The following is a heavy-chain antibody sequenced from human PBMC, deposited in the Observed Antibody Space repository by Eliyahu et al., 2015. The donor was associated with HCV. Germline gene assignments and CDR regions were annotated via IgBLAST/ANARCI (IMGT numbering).Heavy chain of an antibody. J-gene: IGHJ5*02. CDR2: IWYDGSNK. D-gene: IGHD6-13*01. CDR3: ARDDGSSWSNWFDP. V-gene: IGHV3-33*01. CDR1: XFTFSSYG. Sequence: QVQLVESGGGVVQPGRSLRLSCAASXFTFSSYGMHWVRQAPGKGLEWVAVIWYDGSNKYYADSVKGRFTISRDNSKNTLYLQMNSLRAEDTAVYYCARDDGSSWSNWFDPWGQGTLVTVSS.